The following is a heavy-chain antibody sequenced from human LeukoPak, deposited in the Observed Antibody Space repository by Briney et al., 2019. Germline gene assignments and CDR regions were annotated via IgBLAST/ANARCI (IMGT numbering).Heavy chain of an antibody. CDR1: GFTVSSNY. J-gene: IGHJ4*02. D-gene: IGHD2-21*01. Sequence: PWGSLRLSCAASGFTVSSNYMSWVRQAPGKGLEWVAVIYICGSTYYVDCVEVRLTISRDNSKNTLYLQMNSLRAEDTAVYYCARAVPPVMTFDYWGQGTLVTVSS. CDR2: IYICGST. CDR3: ARAVPPVMTFDY. V-gene: IGHV3-53*01.